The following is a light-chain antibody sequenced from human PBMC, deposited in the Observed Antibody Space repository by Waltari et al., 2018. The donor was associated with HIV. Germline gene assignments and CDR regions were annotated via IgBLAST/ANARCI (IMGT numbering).Light chain of an antibody. CDR2: DVD. CDR1: SSDISTYSF. CDR3: SSYTTTNTVV. V-gene: IGLV2-14*03. J-gene: IGLJ2*01. Sequence: PGQSITISCTGTSSDISTYSFVSWYQKHPDKAPKLLIYDVDNRPSGVSRRFSCSKSGDTASLPISSIQADDEADYYCSSYTTTNTVVFGGGTKFTVL.